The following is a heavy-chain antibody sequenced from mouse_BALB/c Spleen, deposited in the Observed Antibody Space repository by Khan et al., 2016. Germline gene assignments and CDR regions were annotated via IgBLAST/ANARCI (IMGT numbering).Heavy chain of an antibody. Sequence: QVQLKESGAELARPGASVKMSCKASGYTFTTYTMQWVKQRPGQGLEWIGYINPASNYSNYNQKFKDKATLTAARSSSTAYMQLSSLTSEDSADYYCTRGDGNNGYWGQGTLVTVSA. J-gene: IGHJ3*02. CDR1: GYTFTTYT. V-gene: IGHV1-4*01. CDR2: INPASNYS. CDR3: TRGDGNNGY. D-gene: IGHD2-1*01.